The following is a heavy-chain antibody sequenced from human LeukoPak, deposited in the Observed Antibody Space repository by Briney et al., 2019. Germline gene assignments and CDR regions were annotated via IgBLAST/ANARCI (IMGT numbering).Heavy chain of an antibody. CDR2: INPSGGST. D-gene: IGHD6-19*01. J-gene: IGHJ6*02. Sequence: GASVKVSCKASGYTFTSYYMHWVRQAPGQGLEWMGIINPSGGSTSYAQEFQGRVTMTRDTSTSTVYMELSSLRSDDTAVYYCAREHPGIAVAGPLGGYYYGMDVWGQGTTVTVSS. V-gene: IGHV1-46*01. CDR3: AREHPGIAVAGPLGGYYYGMDV. CDR1: GYTFTSYY.